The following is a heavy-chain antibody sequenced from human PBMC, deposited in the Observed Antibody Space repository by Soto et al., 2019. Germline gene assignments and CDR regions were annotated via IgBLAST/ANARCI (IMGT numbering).Heavy chain of an antibody. J-gene: IGHJ6*02. CDR2: IYPGDSDT. CDR3: ARWGFNYIFLGGYYNPHHYLGTDF. Sequence: GESLKISCMGSGYKVSTWHNFTSYWIAWVRQMPGEGLEWMGIIYPGDSDTRYSPSFQGQVTISADKSINSVYLQWSSLKASDTATYYCARWGFNYIFLGGYYNPHHYLGTDFWGQGTTVTVSS. D-gene: IGHD3-3*01. V-gene: IGHV5-51*01. CDR1: GYKVSTWHNFTSYW.